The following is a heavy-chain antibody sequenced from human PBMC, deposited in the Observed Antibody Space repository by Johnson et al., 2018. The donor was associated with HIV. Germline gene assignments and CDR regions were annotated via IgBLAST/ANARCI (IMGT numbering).Heavy chain of an antibody. V-gene: IGHV3-66*01. CDR1: GFTVSSNY. CDR3: AREDGDSSSWAGAFDI. D-gene: IGHD6-13*01. J-gene: IGHJ3*02. Sequence: VQLVESGGGLVQPGGSLRLSCAASGFTVSSNYMSWVRQAPGKGLEWVSVIYRGGSTYYADSVKGRFTISRDNSKNTLYLQMNSLRAEDTAVYYCAREDGDSSSWAGAFDIWGQGTMVTVSS. CDR2: IYRGGST.